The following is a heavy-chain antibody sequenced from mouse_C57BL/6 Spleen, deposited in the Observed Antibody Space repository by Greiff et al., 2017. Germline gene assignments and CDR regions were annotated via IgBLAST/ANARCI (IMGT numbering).Heavy chain of an antibody. CDR2: INPNNGGT. D-gene: IGHD4-1*01. Sequence: EVQLQQSGPELVKPGASVKISCKASGYTFTDYYMNWVKQSHGKSLEWIGDINPNNGGTSYNQKFKGKATLTVDKSSSTAYMELRSLTSEDSAVYYCARRGVKLGPFDYWGQGTTLTVSS. V-gene: IGHV1-26*01. CDR1: GYTFTDYY. J-gene: IGHJ2*01. CDR3: ARRGVKLGPFDY.